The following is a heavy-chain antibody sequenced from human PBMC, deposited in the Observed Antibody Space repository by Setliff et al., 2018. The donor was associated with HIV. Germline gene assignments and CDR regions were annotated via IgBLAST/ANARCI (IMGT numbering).Heavy chain of an antibody. D-gene: IGHD1-26*01. CDR3: AREPDRIVGAA. CDR2: INPDSGGT. J-gene: IGHJ5*02. Sequence: GASVKVSCKASGYIFTDYYMHWVRQAPGQGLEWMWWINPDSGGTNFAQKFQGRVTMTRDTSISMTYVELTNLKSADTAVLFCAREPDRIVGAAWGQGTLVTISS. V-gene: IGHV1-2*02. CDR1: GYIFTDYY.